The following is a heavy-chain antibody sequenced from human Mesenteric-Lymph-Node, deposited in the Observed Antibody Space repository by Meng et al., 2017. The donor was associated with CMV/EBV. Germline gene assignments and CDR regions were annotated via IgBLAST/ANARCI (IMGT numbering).Heavy chain of an antibody. J-gene: IGHJ6*02. D-gene: IGHD3-16*01. V-gene: IGHV1-24*01. Sequence: ASVRVSCKVSGYTLSELSMHWVRQAPGKGLEWMGGFDPEDVETVYAQKFQGRVTMTRDTSTSTVYMELRSLRSDDTAVYYCVRGGGSDHYGMNVWGQGATVTVSS. CDR2: FDPEDVET. CDR3: VRGGGSDHYGMNV. CDR1: GYTLSELS.